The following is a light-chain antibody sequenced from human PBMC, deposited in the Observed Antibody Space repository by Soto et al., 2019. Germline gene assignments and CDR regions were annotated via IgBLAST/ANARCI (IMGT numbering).Light chain of an antibody. CDR3: LQHNTYPWT. V-gene: IGKV1-17*01. CDR2: DAS. Sequence: DIQMTQSPSSLSASVGDRVTITCRASQGIRNGLGWYQQKPGKAPKRLIYDASTLQSGVPSRFSGSGSGTEFTLTISSLQPEDFATYYCLQHNTYPWTFGQGTKVDIK. J-gene: IGKJ1*01. CDR1: QGIRNG.